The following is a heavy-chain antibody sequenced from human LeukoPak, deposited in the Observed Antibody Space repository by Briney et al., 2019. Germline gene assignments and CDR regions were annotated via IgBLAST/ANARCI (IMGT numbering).Heavy chain of an antibody. CDR1: GFTGRSNH. CDR3: GVGYGGSYHFSDY. Sequence: GGSLRLSCAASGFTGRSNHMTWVRQAPGKGLEWVSIYYRATTRYYADAVKGRFTVSLDNSKNTLDLEMNSLRPEDTAIYYCGVGYGGSYHFSDYWGQGALVTVSS. V-gene: IGHV3-66*02. D-gene: IGHD1-26*01. CDR2: YYRATTR. J-gene: IGHJ4*02.